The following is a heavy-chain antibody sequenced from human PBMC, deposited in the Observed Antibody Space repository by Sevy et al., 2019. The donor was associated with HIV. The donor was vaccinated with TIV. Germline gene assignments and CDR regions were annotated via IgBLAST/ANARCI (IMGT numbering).Heavy chain of an antibody. J-gene: IGHJ3*02. CDR2: IYTSGST. CDR1: GGSISSYY. CDR3: ARTSCSGGSCYSYDAFDI. Sequence: SETLSLTCTVSGGSISSYYWSWIRQPAGKGLEWIGRIYTSGSTNYNPSLKSRVTMSVDTSKNQFSLKLSSVTAADTAVYYCARTSCSGGSCYSYDAFDIWGQGTMVTVSS. V-gene: IGHV4-4*07. D-gene: IGHD2-15*01.